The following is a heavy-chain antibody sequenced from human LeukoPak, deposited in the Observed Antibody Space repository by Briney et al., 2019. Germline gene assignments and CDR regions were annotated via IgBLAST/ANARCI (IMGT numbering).Heavy chain of an antibody. Sequence: TSETLSLTCAVYGGSFSGYYWSWIRQPPGKGLEWIGEINHSGSTNYNPSLKSRVTISVDTSKNQFSLKLSSVTAADTAVYYCARGGGRDTVFGYWGQGTLVTVSS. CDR1: GGSFSGYY. CDR2: INHSGST. D-gene: IGHD5-18*01. CDR3: ARGGGRDTVFGY. V-gene: IGHV4-34*01. J-gene: IGHJ4*02.